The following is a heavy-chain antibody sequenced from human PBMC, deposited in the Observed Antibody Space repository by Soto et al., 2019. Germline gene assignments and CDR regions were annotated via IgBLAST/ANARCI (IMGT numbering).Heavy chain of an antibody. CDR1: GGSISSSSYY. CDR3: ATGVGGAHAAGSQSFDY. V-gene: IGHV4-39*01. Sequence: PSETLSLTCTVSGGSISSSSYYWGWIRQPPGKGLEWIGSIYYSGSTYYNPSLKSRVTISVDTSKNQFSLKLSSVTAADTAVYYCATGVGGAHAAGSQSFDYWGQGTLVTVSS. CDR2: IYYSGST. J-gene: IGHJ4*02. D-gene: IGHD6-13*01.